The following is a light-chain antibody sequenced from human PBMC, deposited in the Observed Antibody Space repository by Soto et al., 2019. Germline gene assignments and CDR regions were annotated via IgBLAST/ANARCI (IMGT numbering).Light chain of an antibody. J-gene: IGKJ5*01. CDR2: DTS. CDR1: QAITNY. Sequence: DIQMTQSPSSLSASVGDRVTITCQASQAITNYLNWYQQKPGKAPKLLIYDTSNLETGVPSRFSGSGSGTDFTFTITSLQPEDIATYYCQQYSNLPLTFGQGTRLEMK. V-gene: IGKV1-33*01. CDR3: QQYSNLPLT.